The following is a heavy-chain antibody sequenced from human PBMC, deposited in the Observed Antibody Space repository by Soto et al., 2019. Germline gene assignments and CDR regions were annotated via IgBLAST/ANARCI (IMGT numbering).Heavy chain of an antibody. Sequence: GASVKVSCKASGYTFTSYDINWVRQATGQGLEWMGWMNPNNGNTGYAQKLQGRVTMTTDTSTSTAYMELRSLRSDDTAVYYCARPYSFGSYYYMDVWGKGTTVTVSS. CDR1: GYTFTSYD. D-gene: IGHD5-18*01. J-gene: IGHJ6*03. CDR2: MNPNNGNT. CDR3: ARPYSFGSYYYMDV. V-gene: IGHV1-8*01.